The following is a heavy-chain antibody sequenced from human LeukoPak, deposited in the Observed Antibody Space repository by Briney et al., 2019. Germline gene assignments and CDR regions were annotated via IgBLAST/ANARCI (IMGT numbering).Heavy chain of an antibody. J-gene: IGHJ4*02. CDR3: ARRFSSSWFDY. V-gene: IGHV3-7*01. CDR1: GFTFSSYW. CDR2: IKQDGSEQ. Sequence: PGGSLRLSCAASGFTFSSYWMSWVRQAPGKGLEWVANIKQDGSEQYYVDSVKGRFTISRDSAKNSLYLQMNSLRAEDTAVYYCARRFSSSWFDYWGQGTLVTVSS. D-gene: IGHD6-13*01.